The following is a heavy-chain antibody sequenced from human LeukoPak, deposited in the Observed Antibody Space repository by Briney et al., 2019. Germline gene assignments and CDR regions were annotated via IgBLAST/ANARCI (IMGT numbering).Heavy chain of an antibody. Sequence: GGSLRLSCAASGFTFSSYSMNWVRQAPGRGLEWVSSISSSSSYIYYADSVKGRFTISRDNAKNSLYLQMNSLRAEDTAVYYCARDTYYDFWSGYADWGQGTLVTVSS. J-gene: IGHJ4*02. CDR2: ISSSSSYI. CDR3: ARDTYYDFWSGYAD. D-gene: IGHD3-3*01. CDR1: GFTFSSYS. V-gene: IGHV3-21*01.